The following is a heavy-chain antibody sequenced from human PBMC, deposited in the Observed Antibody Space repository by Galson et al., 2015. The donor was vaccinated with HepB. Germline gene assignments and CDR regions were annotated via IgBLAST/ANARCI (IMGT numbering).Heavy chain of an antibody. CDR3: ARARTDGYDSSGYYYYYGMDV. V-gene: IGHV1-69*06. J-gene: IGHJ6*02. D-gene: IGHD3-22*01. CDR1: GGTFSSYA. Sequence: SVKVSCKASGGTFSSYAISWVRQAPGQGLEWMGGIIPIFGTANYAQKFQGRVTITADKSTSTAYMELSSLRSEDTAVYYCARARTDGYDSSGYYYYYGMDVWGQGTTVTVSS. CDR2: IIPIFGTA.